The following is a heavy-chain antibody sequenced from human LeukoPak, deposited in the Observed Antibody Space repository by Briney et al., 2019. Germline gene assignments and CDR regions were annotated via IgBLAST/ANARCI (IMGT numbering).Heavy chain of an antibody. V-gene: IGHV3-23*01. CDR1: GITFDSYA. D-gene: IGHD2-2*01. CDR3: AKTISSTTSSGFHYFDY. Sequence: GGSLRLSCAASGITFDSYAMSWVRQAPGKGLEWVSAITGSGDKTYYADSVKGRFTISRENSKDTVFLQMNSLRAEDTAVYFCAKTISSTTSSGFHYFDYWGQGTLVTVSS. CDR2: ITGSGDKT. J-gene: IGHJ4*02.